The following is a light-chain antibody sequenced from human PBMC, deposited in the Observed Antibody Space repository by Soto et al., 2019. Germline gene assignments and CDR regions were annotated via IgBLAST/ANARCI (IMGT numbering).Light chain of an antibody. J-gene: IGKJ2*01. CDR2: DAS. CDR1: QSISSW. CDR3: KQYCGPLYT. Sequence: DIQMTQSPSTLSASVGDRVTITCRASQSISSWLAWYQQKPGKVPKVLIYDASTLESGVPSRFSGSGSGTEFTLTISSLQPDDFATYYCKQYCGPLYTFGQGTKLEI. V-gene: IGKV1-5*01.